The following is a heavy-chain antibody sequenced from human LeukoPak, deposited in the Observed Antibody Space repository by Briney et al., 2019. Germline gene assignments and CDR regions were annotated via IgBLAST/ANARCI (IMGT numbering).Heavy chain of an antibody. CDR2: IWYDGSNK. Sequence: GGSLRLSCAASGFTFSSYGMHWVRQAPGKGLEWVAVIWYDGSNKYYADSVKGRFTISRDNSKNTLYLQMNSLRAEDTAVYYCAKGDQAARYDPWGQGTLVTVSS. V-gene: IGHV3-33*06. CDR3: AKGDQAARYDP. J-gene: IGHJ5*02. D-gene: IGHD2-15*01. CDR1: GFTFSSYG.